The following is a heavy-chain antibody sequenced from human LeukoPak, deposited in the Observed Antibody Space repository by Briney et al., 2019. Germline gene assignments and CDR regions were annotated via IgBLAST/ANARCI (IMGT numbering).Heavy chain of an antibody. CDR3: ARAPSEIGGYYPEYFRH. CDR1: GFTFSSYW. CDR2: IKSDGSA. J-gene: IGHJ1*01. D-gene: IGHD3-22*01. Sequence: GGSLRLSCAASGFTFSSYWMHWVRQAPGKGLVWVSRIKSDGSARYADSVKGRFTISRDNAKNTVSLQMNSLRAEDTGVYYCARAPSEIGGYYPEYFRHWGQGTLVTVSP. V-gene: IGHV3-74*01.